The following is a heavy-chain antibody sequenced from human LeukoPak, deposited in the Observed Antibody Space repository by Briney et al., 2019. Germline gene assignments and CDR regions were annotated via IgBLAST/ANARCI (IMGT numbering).Heavy chain of an antibody. CDR1: GFPFIEYS. CDR2: IGIDSGNT. V-gene: IGHV3-48*01. CDR3: ARDHNYAFDN. J-gene: IGHJ4*02. Sequence: GGSLGLSCPASGFPFIEYSMNWVRRAPGKGLEWISYIGIDSGNTKYADSVRGRFTISTDKAKNSLYLQMNSLRVEDTAVYYCARDHNYAFDNWGQGTLVSVAS. D-gene: IGHD1-1*01.